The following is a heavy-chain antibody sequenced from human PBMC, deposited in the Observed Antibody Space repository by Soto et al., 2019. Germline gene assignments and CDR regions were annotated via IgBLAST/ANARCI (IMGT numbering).Heavy chain of an antibody. V-gene: IGHV4-30-4*01. CDR2: IYYSGST. D-gene: IGHD3-22*01. Sequence: QVQLQESGPGLVKPSQTLSLTCTVSGGSISSGDYYWSWIRQPPGKVLEWIGYIYYSGSTYYNPSLKSRVTISVDTSKNQFSLKLSSVTAADTAVYYCAREGVMIVTDPDYWGQGTLVTVSS. CDR3: AREGVMIVTDPDY. J-gene: IGHJ4*02. CDR1: GGSISSGDYY.